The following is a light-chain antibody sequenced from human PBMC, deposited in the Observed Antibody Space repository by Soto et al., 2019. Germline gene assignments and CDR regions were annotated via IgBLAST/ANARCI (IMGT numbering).Light chain of an antibody. CDR2: RNN. V-gene: IGLV1-47*01. Sequence: QPVLTQSPSASGTPGQRVTISCSGSSSNIGSNYVYWYQQFPGTAPKLLIYRNNQRPSGVPDRFSGSKSDTTASLAISGLRSEDEGDFYCAAWDDSLGAVVFGGGTKLTVL. J-gene: IGLJ3*02. CDR3: AAWDDSLGAVV. CDR1: SSNIGSNY.